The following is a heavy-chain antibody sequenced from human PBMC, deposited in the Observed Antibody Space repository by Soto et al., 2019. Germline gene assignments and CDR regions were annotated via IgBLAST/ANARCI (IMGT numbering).Heavy chain of an antibody. CDR3: ARDDYKDGGNNWFDP. CDR2: IYTKERT. Sequence: SETLSLTCTVSGGSITNYYWSWIRQPAGKGLEWIGRIYTKERTNYNLSFRNRVTMSVDTFKNQFSLKLDAVTAADTAVYYCARDDYKDGGNNWFDPWGQGTLVTVSS. J-gene: IGHJ5*02. D-gene: IGHD3-16*01. V-gene: IGHV4-4*07. CDR1: GGSITNYY.